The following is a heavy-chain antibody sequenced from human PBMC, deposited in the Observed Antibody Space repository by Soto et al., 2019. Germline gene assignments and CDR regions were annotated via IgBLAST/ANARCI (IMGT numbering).Heavy chain of an antibody. CDR3: TTRMITFGGVIEDFDY. Sequence: EVQLVESGGGLVKPGGSLRLSCAASGFTVSNAWMSWVRQAPGKGLEWVGRIKSKTDGGTADYTAPVKGRFTISRDDSKSTLYLQMNSLKTDDTAVYYCTTRMITFGGVIEDFDYWGQGTLVTVSS. D-gene: IGHD3-16*02. J-gene: IGHJ4*02. CDR2: IKSKTDGGTA. CDR1: GFTVSNAW. V-gene: IGHV3-15*01.